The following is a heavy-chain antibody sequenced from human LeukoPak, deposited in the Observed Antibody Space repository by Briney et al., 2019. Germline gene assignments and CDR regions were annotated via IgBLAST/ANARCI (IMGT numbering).Heavy chain of an antibody. CDR2: INHSGST. Sequence: SETLSLTCAVYGGSFSGCYWSWIRQPPGKGLEWIGEINHSGSTNYNPSLKSRVTISVDTSKNQFSLKLSSVTAADTAVYYCARGTADIVVVPAATPFDYWGQGTLVTVSS. CDR1: GGSFSGCY. D-gene: IGHD2-2*01. J-gene: IGHJ4*02. V-gene: IGHV4-34*01. CDR3: ARGTADIVVVPAATPFDY.